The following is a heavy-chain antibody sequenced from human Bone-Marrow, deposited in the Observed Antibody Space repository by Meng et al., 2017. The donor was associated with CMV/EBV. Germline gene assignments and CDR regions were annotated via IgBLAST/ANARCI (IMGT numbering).Heavy chain of an antibody. CDR1: GFTFSNYA. CDR3: ARGYDSSGYYHPLRS. Sequence: GESLKISCAASGFTFSNYAIHWVRQAPGKGLEWVAVISYDGSNTYYVDSVKGRFTLSRDNSRNTLYLQMNSMGPEDTAVYYCARGYDSSGYYHPLRSWGQGTLVTVSS. V-gene: IGHV3-30-3*01. CDR2: ISYDGSNT. D-gene: IGHD3-22*01. J-gene: IGHJ5*02.